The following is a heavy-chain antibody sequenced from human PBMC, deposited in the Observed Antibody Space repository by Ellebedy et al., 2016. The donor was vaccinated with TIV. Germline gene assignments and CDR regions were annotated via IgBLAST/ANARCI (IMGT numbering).Heavy chain of an antibody. D-gene: IGHD2-21*01. CDR1: GVSIRNSPSY. J-gene: IGHJ3*02. CDR2: IYYTGTPT. Sequence: MPSETLSLTCTVSGVSIRNSPSYWGWIRQPPGKGLEWIGSIYYTGTPTYYNPSLESRVTISVDTSKNQFSLSLNSVTAADTAVYYCARDFSNSDGDDAFGIWGQGTMVTVSS. V-gene: IGHV4-39*02. CDR3: ARDFSNSDGDDAFGI.